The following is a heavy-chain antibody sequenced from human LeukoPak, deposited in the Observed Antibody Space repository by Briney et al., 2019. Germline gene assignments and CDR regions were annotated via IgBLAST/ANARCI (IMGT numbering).Heavy chain of an antibody. Sequence: LETLSLTCTVSAGSISLYNTYYWNWIRQSPGKGLEWIGYIYYSGSTYYNPSLKSRVTISVDTSKNQFSLKLSSVTAADTAVYYCARARYSSSWYSLSSWGQGTLVTVSS. V-gene: IGHV4-39*07. D-gene: IGHD6-13*01. CDR2: IYYSGST. CDR3: ARARYSSSWYSLSS. J-gene: IGHJ5*02. CDR1: AGSISLYNTYY.